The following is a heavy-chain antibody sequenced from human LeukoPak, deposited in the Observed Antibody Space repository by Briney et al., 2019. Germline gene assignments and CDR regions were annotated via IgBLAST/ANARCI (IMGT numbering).Heavy chain of an antibody. CDR1: GFTFSDHY. D-gene: IGHD3-10*01. CDR3: AEGDSGSLYACDI. J-gene: IGHJ3*02. V-gene: IGHV3-11*03. Sequence: PGGTLRLSCAASGFTFSDHYMNWIRQAPGKGLEWVSYISSSSSFTNYADSVKGRFTISRDNAKKSVYLQMNSLRAEDTAVYYCAEGDSGSLYACDIWGQGTMVTVSS. CDR2: ISSSSSFT.